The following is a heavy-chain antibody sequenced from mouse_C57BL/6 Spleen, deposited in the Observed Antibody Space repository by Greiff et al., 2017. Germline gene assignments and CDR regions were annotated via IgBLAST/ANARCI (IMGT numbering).Heavy chain of an antibody. D-gene: IGHD1-1*01. V-gene: IGHV5-16*01. J-gene: IGHJ1*03. CDR1: GFTFSDYY. CDR2: INYDGSST. Sequence: EVKLVESEGGLVQPGSSMKLSCTASGFTFSDYYMAWVRQVPEKGLEWVANINYDGSSTYYLDSLKSRFIISRDNAKNILYLQMSSLKSEDTATYYCARDHYGSSPYWYFDVWGTGTTVTVSS. CDR3: ARDHYGSSPYWYFDV.